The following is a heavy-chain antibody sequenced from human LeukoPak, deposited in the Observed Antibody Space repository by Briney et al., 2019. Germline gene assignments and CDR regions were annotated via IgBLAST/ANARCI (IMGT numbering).Heavy chain of an antibody. V-gene: IGHV3-23*01. Sequence: GGSLRLSCAASGFTFSSYAMSWVRQAPGKGLEWVSAISGSGGSTYYADSVKGRFTISRDNSKNTLYLQMNSLRAEDTAVYYCAKGAFWSGYYISKETYYMDVWGKGTTVTVSS. J-gene: IGHJ6*03. D-gene: IGHD3-3*01. CDR2: ISGSGGST. CDR1: GFTFSSYA. CDR3: AKGAFWSGYYISKETYYMDV.